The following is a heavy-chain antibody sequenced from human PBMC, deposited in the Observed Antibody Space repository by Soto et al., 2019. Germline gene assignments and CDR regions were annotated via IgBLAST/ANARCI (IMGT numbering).Heavy chain of an antibody. D-gene: IGHD5-12*01. V-gene: IGHV3-21*01. CDR1: GFTFSSYS. CDR3: ARDFGGYDVNYYYYMDV. CDR2: ISSSSSYI. J-gene: IGHJ6*03. Sequence: GGSLRLSCAASGFTFSSYSMNWVRQAPGKGLEWVSSISSSSSYIYYADSVKGRFTISRDNAKNSLYLQMNSLRAEDTAVYYCARDFGGYDVNYYYYMDVWGKGTTVTVSS.